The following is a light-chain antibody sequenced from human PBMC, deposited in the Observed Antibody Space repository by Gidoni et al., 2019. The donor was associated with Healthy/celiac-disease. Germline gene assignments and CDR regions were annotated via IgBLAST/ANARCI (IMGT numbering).Light chain of an antibody. CDR3: NSRDSSGNHVV. Sequence: AVSVALGQTVRITCQGDSLRSYYASWYQQKPGQAPVLVIYGKNNRPSGIPDRFSGSSSGNTASLTITGAQAEDEADYYCNSRDSSGNHVVFGGGTKLTVL. CDR2: GKN. CDR1: SLRSYY. V-gene: IGLV3-19*01. J-gene: IGLJ2*01.